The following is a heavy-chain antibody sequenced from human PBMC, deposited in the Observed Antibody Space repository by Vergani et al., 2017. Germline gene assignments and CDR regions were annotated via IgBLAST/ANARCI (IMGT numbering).Heavy chain of an antibody. CDR3: ARDPLYSTTWPFLLLDMDV. D-gene: IGHD6-13*01. V-gene: IGHV4-61*02. Sequence: QVQLQESGPGLVRPSQTLSLTCTVSGGSISSGSYYWSWFRQPAGKGLEWIGGFYTGGGTSYNPSLKSLVTISVDTSKNQFSLQLSSVTAADTAVYYCARDPLYSTTWPFLLLDMDVWGQGTTVTVSS. CDR2: FYTGGGT. J-gene: IGHJ6*02. CDR1: GGSISSGSYY.